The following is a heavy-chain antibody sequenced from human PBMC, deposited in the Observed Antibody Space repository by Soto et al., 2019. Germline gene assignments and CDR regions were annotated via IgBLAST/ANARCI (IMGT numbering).Heavy chain of an antibody. CDR2: ISGSGGTT. Sequence: PGGSLRLSCAASGFPFSRCAMSWVRQAPGEGLEWVSLISGSGGTTYYADSVKGRFTISRDNSKNTLYLQMNSLRAEDTAIYYCAKAIDVLTGFSSWGQGTLVTVSS. V-gene: IGHV3-23*01. CDR3: AKAIDVLTGFSS. CDR1: GFPFSRCA. D-gene: IGHD3-9*01. J-gene: IGHJ4*02.